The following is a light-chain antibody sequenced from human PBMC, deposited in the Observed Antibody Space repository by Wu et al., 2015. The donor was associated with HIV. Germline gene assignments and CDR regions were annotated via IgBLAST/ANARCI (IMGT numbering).Light chain of an antibody. Sequence: EIALTQSPGTLSLSPGERATLSCRASQSVSSNYLAWYQQKPGQAPRLLIYGASSRATGIPDRFSGSGSGTDFTLTISRVEPEDFAVYYCQQYGTSPRTFGQGTKVEVK. V-gene: IGKV3-20*01. CDR1: QSVSSNY. CDR2: GAS. CDR3: QQYGTSPRT. J-gene: IGKJ1*01.